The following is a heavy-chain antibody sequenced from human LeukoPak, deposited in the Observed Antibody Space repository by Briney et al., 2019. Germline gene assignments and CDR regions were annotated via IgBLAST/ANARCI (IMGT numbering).Heavy chain of an antibody. J-gene: IGHJ4*02. CDR1: GGSVSSSNW. CDR2: IYHSGIT. Sequence: SETLSLTCAVSGGSVSSSNWWNWVRQAPGKGLEWIGEIYHSGITNYNPSLKSRVTISIDTSKNQFSLKLTSVTAADTAVYFCARDADLRSRWCYFDSWGRGTLVTVSS. CDR3: ARDADLRSRWCYFDS. V-gene: IGHV4-4*02. D-gene: IGHD3-3*01.